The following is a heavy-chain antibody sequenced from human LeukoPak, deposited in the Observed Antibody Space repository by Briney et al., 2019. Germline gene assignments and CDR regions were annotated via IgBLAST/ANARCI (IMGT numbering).Heavy chain of an antibody. D-gene: IGHD3-3*01. CDR3: ARDPRFSLDKNYYYCMDV. CDR1: GFTFSSYA. Sequence: PGGSLRLSCAASGFTFSSYAMSWVRQAPGKGLEWVSAISGSGGSTYYADSVKGRFTISRDNAKNSLYLQMNSLRAEDTAVYYCARDPRFSLDKNYYYCMDVWGKGTTVTVSS. CDR2: ISGSGGST. J-gene: IGHJ6*03. V-gene: IGHV3-23*01.